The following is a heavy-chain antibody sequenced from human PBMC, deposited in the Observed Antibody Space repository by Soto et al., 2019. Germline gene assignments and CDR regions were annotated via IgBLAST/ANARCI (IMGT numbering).Heavy chain of an antibody. CDR3: GRAYCSSTSCYFLRTSYMEV. J-gene: IGHJ6*03. V-gene: IGHV4-59*08. CDR2: IYYSGST. CDR1: GGSXSSYY. Sequence: SETLSLTCTVSGGSXSSYYWSWIRQPPGKGLEWIGYIYYSGSTNYNPSLKSRVTISVDTSKNQFSLKLSSVTAADTAVYHCGRAYCSSTSCYFLRTSYMEVWGKGTTVTVSS. D-gene: IGHD2-2*01.